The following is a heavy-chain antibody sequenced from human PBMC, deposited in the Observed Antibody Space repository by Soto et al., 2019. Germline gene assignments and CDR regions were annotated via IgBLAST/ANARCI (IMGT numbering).Heavy chain of an antibody. D-gene: IGHD3-10*01. V-gene: IGHV3-23*01. CDR1: GFTFSAYA. CDR2: ISGSSGST. J-gene: IGHJ4*02. CDR3: AKDRAYGSGSSAGTVLDY. Sequence: GGSLRLSCAGSGFTFSAYAMTWVRQAPGMGLEWVSTISGSSGSTYYPDSVKVRFTISRDNPKNTLYLQMNSLRAEDTAVYYCAKDRAYGSGSSAGTVLDYWGQGTLVTVSS.